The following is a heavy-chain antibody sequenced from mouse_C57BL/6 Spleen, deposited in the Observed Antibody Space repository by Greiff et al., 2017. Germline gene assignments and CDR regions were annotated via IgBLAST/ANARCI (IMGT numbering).Heavy chain of an antibody. CDR2: IDPSDSYT. D-gene: IGHD4-1*01. CDR1: GYTFTSYW. J-gene: IGHJ3*01. Sequence: QVQLQQPGAELVKPGASVKLSCKASGYTFTSYWMQWVKQRPGQGLEWIGEIDPSDSYTNYNQKFKGKATLTVDTSSSTAYMQLSSLTSADSAVYYCARGLGRRGAWFAYWGQGTLVTVSA. V-gene: IGHV1-50*01. CDR3: ARGLGRRGAWFAY.